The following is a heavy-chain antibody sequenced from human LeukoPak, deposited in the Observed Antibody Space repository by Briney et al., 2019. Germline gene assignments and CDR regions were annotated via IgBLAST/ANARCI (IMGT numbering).Heavy chain of an antibody. CDR2: ISSGSSTT. CDR3: AKGSSAGRPYYFDY. D-gene: IGHD3-10*01. J-gene: IGHJ4*02. Sequence: GGSLRLSCAASGFTFSSYSMNWVRQAPGKGLEWVSYISSGSSTTYHADSVKGRFTISSDNSKNTLYLQMNSLRAEDTAMYYCAKGSSAGRPYYFDYWGQGTLVTVSS. V-gene: IGHV3-48*01. CDR1: GFTFSSYS.